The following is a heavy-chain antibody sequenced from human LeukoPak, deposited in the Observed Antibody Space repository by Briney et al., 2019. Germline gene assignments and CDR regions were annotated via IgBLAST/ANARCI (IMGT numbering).Heavy chain of an antibody. CDR1: GFTFSTYG. Sequence: GGTLRLSCAASGFTFSTYGMSWVRQAPGKGLEWVSAINGRGGRTYYADSVKGRFTISRDNSKNTLYLQMNSLRAEDTAVYYCARPYYYDSSGDYWGQGTLVTVSS. CDR3: ARPYYYDSSGDY. J-gene: IGHJ4*02. V-gene: IGHV3-23*01. D-gene: IGHD3-22*01. CDR2: INGRGGRT.